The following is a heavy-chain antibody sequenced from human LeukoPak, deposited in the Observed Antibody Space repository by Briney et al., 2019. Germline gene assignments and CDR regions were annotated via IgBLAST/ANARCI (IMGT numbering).Heavy chain of an antibody. V-gene: IGHV1-69*05. CDR3: ARASGNYYDSSGYYRTPPRFDY. J-gene: IGHJ4*02. Sequence: GASVKVSCKASGCTFSSYAISWVRQAPGQGLEWMGGIIPIFSTANYAQKFQGRVTITTDESTSTDYMELSSLRSEDTAVYYCARASGNYYDSSGYYRTPPRFDYWGQGTLVTVSS. D-gene: IGHD3-22*01. CDR2: IIPIFSTA. CDR1: GCTFSSYA.